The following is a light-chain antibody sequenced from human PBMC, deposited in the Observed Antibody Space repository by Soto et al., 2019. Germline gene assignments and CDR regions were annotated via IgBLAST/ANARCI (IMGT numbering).Light chain of an antibody. CDR2: GAS. CDR3: QHFRA. V-gene: IGKV3-20*01. J-gene: IGKJ5*01. CDR1: QSVSSSY. Sequence: TQSPSSLSASVGDRVTITCRASQSVSSSYLAWYQQKPGQAPRLLIYGASSRATGIPDSFSGSGSGTDFTLTISRLEPEDFVLYYCQHFRAFGQGTRLENK.